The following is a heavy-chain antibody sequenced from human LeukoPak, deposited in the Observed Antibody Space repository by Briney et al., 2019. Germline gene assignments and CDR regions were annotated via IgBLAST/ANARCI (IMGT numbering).Heavy chain of an antibody. J-gene: IGHJ3*01. Sequence: PGGSLRLSCAASGLTFSNVWMSWVRQAPGKGLEWVSLISGDGGSTYYADSVKGRFTISRDNSKNSLYLQMNSLRTEDTALYYCAKASPYGSGWLEVWGQGTMVTVSS. CDR2: ISGDGGST. CDR1: GLTFSNVW. V-gene: IGHV3-43*02. D-gene: IGHD6-19*01. CDR3: AKASPYGSGWLEV.